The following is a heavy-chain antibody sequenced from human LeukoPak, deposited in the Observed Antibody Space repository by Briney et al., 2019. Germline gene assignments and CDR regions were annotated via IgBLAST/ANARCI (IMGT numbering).Heavy chain of an antibody. Sequence: GGSLRLSCAASGFTFSSYAMSWVRQAPGKGLKWVSAISGSGGSTYYADSVKGRFTISRDNSKNTLYLQMNSLRAEDTAVYYCAKDLYRIVVVPAAPSGFDYWGQGTLVTVSS. CDR2: ISGSGGST. V-gene: IGHV3-23*01. CDR1: GFTFSSYA. J-gene: IGHJ4*02. D-gene: IGHD2-2*01. CDR3: AKDLYRIVVVPAAPSGFDY.